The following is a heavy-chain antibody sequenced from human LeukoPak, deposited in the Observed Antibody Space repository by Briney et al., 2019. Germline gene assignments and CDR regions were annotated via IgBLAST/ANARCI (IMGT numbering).Heavy chain of an antibody. CDR1: GFTFRSYA. D-gene: IGHD6-13*01. J-gene: IGHJ3*02. V-gene: IGHV3-23*01. CDR3: AKFIAAAGHAFDI. CDR2: ISGSGGST. Sequence: GGSLRLSCAASGFTFRSYAMSWVRQAPGKGLEWVSAISGSGGSTYYADSVKGRFTISRDNSKNTLYLQMNSLRAEDTAVYYCAKFIAAAGHAFDIWGQGTMVTASS.